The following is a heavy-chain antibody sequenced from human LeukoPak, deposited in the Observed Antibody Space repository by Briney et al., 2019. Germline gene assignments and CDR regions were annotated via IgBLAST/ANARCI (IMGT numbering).Heavy chain of an antibody. D-gene: IGHD3-10*01. CDR2: ISSSSSYT. V-gene: IGHV3-11*06. J-gene: IGHJ3*02. Sequence: GGSLRLSCAASGFTFSDYYMSWIRQAPGKGLEWVSYISSSSSYTNYADSVRGRFTISRDNAKNSLYLQMNSLRAEDTAVYYCARRAMVRGVMNAFDIWGQGTMVTVSS. CDR3: ARRAMVRGVMNAFDI. CDR1: GFTFSDYY.